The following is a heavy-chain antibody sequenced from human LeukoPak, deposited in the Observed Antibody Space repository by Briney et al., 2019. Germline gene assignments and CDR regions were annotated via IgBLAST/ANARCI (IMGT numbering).Heavy chain of an antibody. V-gene: IGHV3-33*06. J-gene: IGHJ3*02. Sequence: GRSLRLSCAASGFTFSSYGMHWVRQAPGKGLEWVAVIWYDGSNKYYADSVKGRFTISRDNSKNTLYLQMNSLRAEDTAVYYCAKDWGEYCSSTSCLDAFDIWGQGTMVTVSS. CDR1: GFTFSSYG. D-gene: IGHD2-2*01. CDR3: AKDWGEYCSSTSCLDAFDI. CDR2: IWYDGSNK.